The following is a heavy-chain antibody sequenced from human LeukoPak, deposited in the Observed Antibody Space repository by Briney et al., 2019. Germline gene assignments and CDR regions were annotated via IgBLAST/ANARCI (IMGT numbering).Heavy chain of an antibody. J-gene: IGHJ4*02. V-gene: IGHV3-48*04. D-gene: IGHD3-10*01. CDR2: ISSSSSTI. CDR1: GFTFSSYS. Sequence: GGSLRLSCAASGFTFSSYSVNWVRQAPGKGLEWVSYISSSSSTIYYADSVKGRFTISRDSAKNSLYLQMNSLRAEDTAVYYCARDRNYYGSGSYYDYWGQGTLVTVSS. CDR3: ARDRNYYGSGSYYDY.